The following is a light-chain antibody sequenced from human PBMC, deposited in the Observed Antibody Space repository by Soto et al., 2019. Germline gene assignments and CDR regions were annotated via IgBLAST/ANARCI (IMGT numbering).Light chain of an antibody. J-gene: IGKJ1*01. CDR1: QSVSSGY. CDR3: QQSGSSPRT. CDR2: GAS. V-gene: IGKV3-20*01. Sequence: EIVLTQSPGTLSLSPGQRATLSCRASQSVSSGYLAWYQQKPGQAPRLLIYGASSRATGIPDRFSGSGSGTDFTLTISRLEPEDFAVYYCQQSGSSPRTFGQGTKVEIK.